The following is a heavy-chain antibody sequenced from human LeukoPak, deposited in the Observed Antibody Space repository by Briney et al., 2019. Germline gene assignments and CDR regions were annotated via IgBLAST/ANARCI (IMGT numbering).Heavy chain of an antibody. Sequence: GRSLRLSCAASGFTFSSYAMHWVRQAPGKGLEWVAVISYDGSNKYYADSVKGRFTISRDNSKNTLYLQMNSLRAEDTAVYYCAKDQQNYYDSSGSDYWGQGTLVTVSS. CDR1: GFTFSSYA. D-gene: IGHD3-22*01. CDR3: AKDQQNYYDSSGSDY. V-gene: IGHV3-30-3*01. CDR2: ISYDGSNK. J-gene: IGHJ4*02.